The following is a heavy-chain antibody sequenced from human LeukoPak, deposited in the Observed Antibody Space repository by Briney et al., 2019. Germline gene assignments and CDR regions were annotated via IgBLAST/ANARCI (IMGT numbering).Heavy chain of an antibody. CDR3: ARQEDDYGDSCFDY. J-gene: IGHJ4*02. CDR2: IYYSGST. Sequence: PSETLSLTCTVSGGSISSSSYYWSWIRQPPGKGLEWIGSIYYSGSTYYNPSLKSRVTISVDTSKNQFSLKLSSVTAADTAVYYCARQEDDYGDSCFDYWGQGTLVTVSS. V-gene: IGHV4-39*01. D-gene: IGHD4-17*01. CDR1: GGSISSSSYY.